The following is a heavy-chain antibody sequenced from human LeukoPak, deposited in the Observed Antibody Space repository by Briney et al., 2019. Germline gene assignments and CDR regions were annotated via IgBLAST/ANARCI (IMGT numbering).Heavy chain of an antibody. D-gene: IGHD2-15*01. V-gene: IGHV3-74*01. J-gene: IGHJ4*02. CDR3: ALGYCGGGSCSTYYFDY. Sequence: PGGSLRLSCAASGFTFSSYWMHWVRQAPGKGLVWVSRINSDGSSTTYADSVKGRFTISRDNAKNTLYLQVNSLRAEDTAVYYCALGYCGGGSCSTYYFDYWGQGTRVTVSS. CDR1: GFTFSSYW. CDR2: INSDGSST.